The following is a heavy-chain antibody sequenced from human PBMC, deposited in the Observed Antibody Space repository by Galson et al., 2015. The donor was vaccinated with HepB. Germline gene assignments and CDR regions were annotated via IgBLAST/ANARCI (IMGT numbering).Heavy chain of an antibody. V-gene: IGHV6-1*01. CDR2: TYYNSAWFK. CDR3: AREGNNGWYYFDF. Sequence: CAISGDSVSSNTAAWNRIRQSPSRGLEWLGRTYYNSAWFKDYATSVKGRITITPDTSRNQVSLQLISVTPEDTAMYYCAREGNNGWYYFDFWGQAALVTVSS. D-gene: IGHD6-19*01. CDR1: GDSVSSNTAA. J-gene: IGHJ4*02.